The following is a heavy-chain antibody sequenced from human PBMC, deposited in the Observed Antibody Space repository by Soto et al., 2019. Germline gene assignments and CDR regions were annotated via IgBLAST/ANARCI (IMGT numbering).Heavy chain of an antibody. Sequence: GASVKVSCKASGGTFSSYAISWVRQAPGQGLEWMGGIIPIFGTANYAQKFQGRVTITADESTSTAYMELSSLRSEDTAVYYCARDLGPDIVVVPAAIREFRDYYYGMDVWGQGTTVTVSS. CDR1: GGTFSSYA. D-gene: IGHD2-2*02. CDR3: ARDLGPDIVVVPAAIREFRDYYYGMDV. V-gene: IGHV1-69*13. CDR2: IIPIFGTA. J-gene: IGHJ6*02.